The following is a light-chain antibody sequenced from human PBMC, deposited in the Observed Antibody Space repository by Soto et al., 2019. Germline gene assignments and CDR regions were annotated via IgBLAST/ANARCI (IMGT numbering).Light chain of an antibody. CDR1: QSVNNN. CDR2: DKS. CDR3: HQYNNWPPST. Sequence: EIVLNQSPGTLSLSPGEKATLSCRTFQSVNNNYLAWYQQKPGQAPRLLIFDKSSRAPGVPARFSGSGTGTDFTLTINSLQSEDFGVYYCHQYNNWPPSTFGQGTRLEIK. J-gene: IGKJ5*01. V-gene: IGKV3-15*01.